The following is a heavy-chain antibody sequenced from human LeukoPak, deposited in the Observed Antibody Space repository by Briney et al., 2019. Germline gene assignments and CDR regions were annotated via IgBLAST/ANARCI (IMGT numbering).Heavy chain of an antibody. CDR3: ASGTPTVTSLGY. J-gene: IGHJ4*02. CDR2: IYYSGST. Sequence: SETLSLTCTVSGGSISSYFWTWIRQPPGKGLEWIGYIYYSGSTNHNPSLKSRVTISVDTSKNQFSLKLSSVTAADTAVYYCASGTPTVTSLGYWGQGTLVTVPS. D-gene: IGHD4-17*01. V-gene: IGHV4-59*01. CDR1: GGSISSYF.